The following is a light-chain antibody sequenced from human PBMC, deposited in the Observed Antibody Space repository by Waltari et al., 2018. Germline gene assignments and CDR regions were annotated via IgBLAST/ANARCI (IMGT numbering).Light chain of an antibody. J-gene: IGKJ1*01. CDR2: DAS. Sequence: DIQMTQSPSTLSASVGDRVTITCRASQSIRSWLAWYQQKPGKAPKVLIYDASTLESGVSSRFSGSGSGTEFTLTINGLQPDDFATYYCQHYNNYSFGQGTRVEIK. V-gene: IGKV1-5*01. CDR1: QSIRSW. CDR3: QHYNNYS.